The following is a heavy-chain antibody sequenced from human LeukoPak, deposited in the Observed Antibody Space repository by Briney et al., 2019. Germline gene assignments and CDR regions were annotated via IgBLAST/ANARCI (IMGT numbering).Heavy chain of an antibody. CDR1: GYSISSGYY. CDR3: ARGTRGDYVYHRGNFRRMVYYYYMDV. J-gene: IGHJ6*03. D-gene: IGHD4-17*01. Sequence: NASETLSLTCTVSGYSISSGYYWGWIRQPPGKGLEWIGSIYYSGSTHYNPSLKSRVTISVDTSKNQFSLKLSSVTAADTAVYYCARGTRGDYVYHRGNFRRMVYYYYMDVWGKGTTVTVSS. CDR2: IYYSGST. V-gene: IGHV4-38-2*02.